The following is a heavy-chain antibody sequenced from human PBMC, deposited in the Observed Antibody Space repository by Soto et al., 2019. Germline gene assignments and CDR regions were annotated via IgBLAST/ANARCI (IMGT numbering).Heavy chain of an antibody. V-gene: IGHV5-51*01. D-gene: IGHD1-1*01. Sequence: GESLKISCKLSRYSFTNYSLGWVRQMPGKGLKWMGINYPGDSDTRYSPSFQGQVTISADMSISTAYLQWSSLKASDTAMYYCAKYGGKAWKLVGPRVGWGQGTPVTVSS. CDR3: AKYGGKAWKLVGPRVG. CDR1: RYSFTNYS. J-gene: IGHJ4*01. CDR2: NYPGDSDT.